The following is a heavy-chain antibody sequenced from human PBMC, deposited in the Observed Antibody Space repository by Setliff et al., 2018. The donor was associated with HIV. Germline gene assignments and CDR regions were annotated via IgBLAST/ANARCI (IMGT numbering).Heavy chain of an antibody. D-gene: IGHD3-3*01. V-gene: IGHV1-69*05. Sequence: GASVKVSCKASGDTFTSHAISWVRQAPGQGLEWMGGIIPIFGTANYAQKFQGRVSLSTDTSTNTAYMEIRSLGYDDTAVYYCATARFLESYPINAFDIWGQGTMVTVSS. CDR2: IIPIFGTA. CDR3: ATARFLESYPINAFDI. CDR1: GDTFTSHA. J-gene: IGHJ3*02.